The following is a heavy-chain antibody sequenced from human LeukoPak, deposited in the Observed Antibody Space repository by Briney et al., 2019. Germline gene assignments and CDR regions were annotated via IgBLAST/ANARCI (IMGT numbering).Heavy chain of an antibody. CDR2: ISSSSTI. CDR1: GFTFSSYS. V-gene: IGHV3-48*01. D-gene: IGHD5-12*01. J-gene: IGHJ4*02. Sequence: AGGSLRLSCAASGFTFSSYSMNWVRQAPGKGLEWVSYISSSSTIYYADSVKGRFTISRDNAKNSLYLQMNSLRAEDTAVYYCAKDGRGYSGYDSGPYFDYWGQGTLVTVSS. CDR3: AKDGRGYSGYDSGPYFDY.